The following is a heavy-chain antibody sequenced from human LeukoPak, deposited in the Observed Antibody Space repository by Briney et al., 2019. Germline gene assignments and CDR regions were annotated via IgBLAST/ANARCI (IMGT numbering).Heavy chain of an antibody. Sequence: GASVKVSCKASGYTFTSYDINWVRQATGQGLEWMGWMNPNSGNTGYAQKFQGRVTMTRNTSISTAYMELSSLRSEDTAVYYCARGGYDSSGYYGGYYYYMDVWGKGTTVTVSS. CDR3: ARGGYDSSGYYGGYYYYMDV. D-gene: IGHD3-22*01. V-gene: IGHV1-8*01. CDR2: MNPNSGNT. CDR1: GYTFTSYD. J-gene: IGHJ6*03.